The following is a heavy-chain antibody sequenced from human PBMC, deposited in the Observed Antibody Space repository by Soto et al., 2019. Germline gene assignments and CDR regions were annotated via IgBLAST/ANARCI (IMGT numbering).Heavy chain of an antibody. V-gene: IGHV3-21*01. J-gene: IGHJ3*02. CDR1: GFTFSSYS. CDR3: ARDKGPLGRAFDI. D-gene: IGHD3-10*01. CDR2: ISSSSSYI. Sequence: GGSLRLSCAASGFTFSSYSMNWARQAPGKGLEWVSSISSSSSYIYYADSVKGRFTISRDNAKNSLYLQMNSLRAEDTAVYYCARDKGPLGRAFDIWGQGTMVTVSS.